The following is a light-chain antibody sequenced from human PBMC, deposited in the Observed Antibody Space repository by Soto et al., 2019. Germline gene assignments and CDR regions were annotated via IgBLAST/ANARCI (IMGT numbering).Light chain of an antibody. Sequence: DIQMTQSPSSVSASVGDRVTITCRASQDISSWLAWYQQKPGKAPKIMIYAASSLQGGVPSRFSGSGSGTEFTLTISSLQPEDFATYYCQQASSFPPTFGQGTRLEI. CDR3: QQASSFPPT. CDR2: AAS. CDR1: QDISSW. V-gene: IGKV1-12*01. J-gene: IGKJ5*01.